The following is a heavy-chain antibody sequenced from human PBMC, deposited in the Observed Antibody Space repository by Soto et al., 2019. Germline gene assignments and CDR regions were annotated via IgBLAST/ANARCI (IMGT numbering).Heavy chain of an antibody. V-gene: IGHV1-2*02. CDR1: GYTFTAYH. J-gene: IGHJ4*01. CDR2: INPNSGVT. CDR3: ARDTYNRSGYYS. Sequence: GASVKVSCKTSGYTFTAYHIHWVRQAPGQGLEWLGWINPNSGVTKYSQKFQGRVTITRDTSASTAYMELSSLRSEDTAVYYCARDTYNRSGYYSCGQGTLVSVSS. D-gene: IGHD3-22*01.